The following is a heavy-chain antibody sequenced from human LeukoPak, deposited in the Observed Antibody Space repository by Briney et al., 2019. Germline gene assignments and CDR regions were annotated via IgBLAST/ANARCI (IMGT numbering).Heavy chain of an antibody. V-gene: IGHV3-33*01. CDR2: IWYDGSNK. J-gene: IGHJ4*02. D-gene: IGHD6-19*01. CDR1: GFIFSSYG. Sequence: PGRSLRLSCAASGFIFSSYGMHWVRQAPGKGLEWVAVIWYDGSNKYYGDSVKGRFTISRDNSKNTLYLQMNSLRAEDTAVYYCAREKQWLATVDYWGQGTLVTVSS. CDR3: AREKQWLATVDY.